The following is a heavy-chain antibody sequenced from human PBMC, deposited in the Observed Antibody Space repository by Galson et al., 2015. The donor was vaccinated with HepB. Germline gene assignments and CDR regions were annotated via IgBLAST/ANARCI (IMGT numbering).Heavy chain of an antibody. V-gene: IGHV3-48*02. CDR1: GFTFSSYS. CDR3: AISDYGGNSLLWPPGGLLGDY. CDR2: ISSSSSTI. Sequence: SLRLSCAASGFTFSSYSMNWVRQAPGKGLEWVSYISSSSSTIYDADSVKGRFTISRDNAKNSLYLQMNSLRDEDTAVYYCAISDYGGNSLLWPPGGLLGDYWGQGSLGTVSS. D-gene: IGHD4-23*01. J-gene: IGHJ4*02.